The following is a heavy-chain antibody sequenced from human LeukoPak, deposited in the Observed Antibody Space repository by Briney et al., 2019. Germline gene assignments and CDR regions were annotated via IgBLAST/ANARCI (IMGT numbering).Heavy chain of an antibody. CDR3: AKDGATYYYDSSGYYCY. CDR1: GFTFSSYG. V-gene: IGHV3-30*02. Sequence: PGGSLRLSCAASGFTFSSYGMHWVRQAPGKGLEWVAFIRYDGSNKYYADSVKGRFTISRDNSKNTLYLQMNSLRAEDTAVYYCAKDGATYYYDSSGYYCYWGQGTLVTVSS. J-gene: IGHJ4*02. CDR2: IRYDGSNK. D-gene: IGHD3-22*01.